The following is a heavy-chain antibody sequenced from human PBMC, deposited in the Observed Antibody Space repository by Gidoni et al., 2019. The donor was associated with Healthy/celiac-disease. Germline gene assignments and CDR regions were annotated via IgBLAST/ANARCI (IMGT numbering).Heavy chain of an antibody. V-gene: IGHV4-39*01. CDR3: ARHKVPAACLALDY. J-gene: IGHJ4*02. D-gene: IGHD2-2*01. Sequence: LSLKSRVTISVDTSKNQFSLKLSSVTAADTAVYYCARHKVPAACLALDYWGQGTLVTVSS.